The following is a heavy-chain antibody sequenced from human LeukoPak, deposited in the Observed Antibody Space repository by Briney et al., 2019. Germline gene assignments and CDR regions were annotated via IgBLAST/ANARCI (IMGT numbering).Heavy chain of an antibody. Sequence: PGRSLRLSCAASGFTFSSYAMHWVRQAPGKGLEWVAVISYDGSNKYYADSVKGRFTISRDNSKNTLYLQMNGLRAEDTAVYYCAREGNGLLRFLEWLRFNYYMDVWGKGTTVTVSS. J-gene: IGHJ6*03. V-gene: IGHV3-30*04. CDR1: GFTFSSYA. D-gene: IGHD3-3*01. CDR3: AREGNGLLRFLEWLRFNYYMDV. CDR2: ISYDGSNK.